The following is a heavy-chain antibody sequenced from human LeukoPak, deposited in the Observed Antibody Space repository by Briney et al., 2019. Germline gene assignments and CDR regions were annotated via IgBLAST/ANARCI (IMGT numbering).Heavy chain of an antibody. CDR3: AKDRDIVVVPTAIGSGFFDY. J-gene: IGHJ4*02. Sequence: GGSLRLSRAASGFTFSDYAMSWVRQAPGQGLEWVSTISGSGGSTYYADSVKGRFTISRDNSKNTLYVQMNSLRAGDTAVYYCAKDRDIVVVPTAIGSGFFDYWGQGTLVTVSS. V-gene: IGHV3-23*01. CDR1: GFTFSDYA. D-gene: IGHD2-2*02. CDR2: ISGSGGST.